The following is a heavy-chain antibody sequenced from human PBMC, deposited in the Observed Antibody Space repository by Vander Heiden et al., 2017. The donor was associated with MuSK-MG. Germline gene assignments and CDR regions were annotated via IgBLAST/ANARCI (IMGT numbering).Heavy chain of an antibody. CDR2: IIPIFGTA. J-gene: IGHJ5*02. CDR3: ARDTPPGGWFDP. CDR1: GGTFSSYA. Sequence: QVQLVQSGAEVKKPGSSVKVSCKASGGTFSSYAISWVRQAPGQGLEWRGGIIPIFGTANYAQKFQGRVTITADESTSTAYMELRSMRSEDTAVYYCARDTPPGGWFDPWGHGTLVTVSS. V-gene: IGHV1-69*01. D-gene: IGHD3-10*01.